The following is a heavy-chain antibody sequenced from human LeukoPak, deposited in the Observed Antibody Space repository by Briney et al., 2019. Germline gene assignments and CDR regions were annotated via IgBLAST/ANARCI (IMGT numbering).Heavy chain of an antibody. CDR2: FHNSGTS. CDR1: DDSISNYY. V-gene: IGHV4-59*01. CDR3: TRGAGWLIDY. D-gene: IGHD3-16*01. J-gene: IGHJ4*02. Sequence: PSETLSLTCTVSDDSISNYYRGWIRQPPGKGLEWIGYFHNSGTSTYNPSLKSRVTISADTSKNQFSLKLNSLTTADTAVYYCTRGAGWLIDYWGQGILVTVSS.